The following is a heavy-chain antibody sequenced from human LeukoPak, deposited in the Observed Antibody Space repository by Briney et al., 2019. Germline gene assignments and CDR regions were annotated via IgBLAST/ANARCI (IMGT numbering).Heavy chain of an antibody. J-gene: IGHJ4*02. D-gene: IGHD1-1*01. Sequence: PGGSLRLSCAASGFTFSPDDMHWVRQAPGKGLEWVASIRYDGSNKYYADSVKGRFTISRDNSKNTLYLQMNSLRAEDTAVYYCARDRGVDWNDESYYFDYWGQGTLVTVSS. CDR1: GFTFSPDD. CDR2: IRYDGSNK. V-gene: IGHV3-30*02. CDR3: ARDRGVDWNDESYYFDY.